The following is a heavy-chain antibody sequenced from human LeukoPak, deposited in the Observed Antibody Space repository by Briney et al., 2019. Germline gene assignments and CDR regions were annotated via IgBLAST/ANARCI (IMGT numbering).Heavy chain of an antibody. Sequence: GGSLRLSCAASGFTLSSNWMHWVRQAPGKGLVWVSRINEDGSTTNYADSVKGRSTIFRDNAKNTLYPQMNSLRAEDTAVYYCVRDLGGRSGHWGQGTLVTVSS. J-gene: IGHJ4*02. CDR1: GFTLSSNW. CDR3: VRDLGGRSGH. D-gene: IGHD1-26*01. CDR2: INEDGSTT. V-gene: IGHV3-74*01.